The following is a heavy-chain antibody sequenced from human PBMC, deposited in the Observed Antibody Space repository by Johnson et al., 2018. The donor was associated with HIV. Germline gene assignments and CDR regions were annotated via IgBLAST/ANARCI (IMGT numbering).Heavy chain of an antibody. Sequence: VQLVESGGGLIQPGGSLRLSCAASGFTVSSTYMSWVRQAPGKGLEWVSVIYIGGSTYYTVSVKGRFTISRDNSKNTLYLQMDSLRAEDTAVYYCTIPYYYDSGGYQWGQGTMVTVSS. CDR1: GFTVSSTY. J-gene: IGHJ3*01. D-gene: IGHD3-22*01. CDR3: TIPYYYDSGGYQ. CDR2: IYIGGST. V-gene: IGHV3-66*03.